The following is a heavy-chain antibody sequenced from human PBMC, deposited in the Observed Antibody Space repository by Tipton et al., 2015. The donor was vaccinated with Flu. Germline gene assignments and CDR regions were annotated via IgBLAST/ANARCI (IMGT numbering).Heavy chain of an antibody. CDR1: GFTVISNY. Sequence: SLRLSCAASGFTVISNYMSWVRQAPGKGLEWVSVIYTGGSTYYADSVKGRFTISRDNSKNTLYPQMNSLRVEDTAVYYCARQVVSATDWFDPWGQGTLVTVSS. CDR2: IYTGGST. CDR3: ARQVVSATDWFDP. D-gene: IGHD2-15*01. V-gene: IGHV3-53*01. J-gene: IGHJ5*02.